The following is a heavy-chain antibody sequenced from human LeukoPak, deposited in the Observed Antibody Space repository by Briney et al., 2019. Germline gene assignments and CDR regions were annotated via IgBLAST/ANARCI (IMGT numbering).Heavy chain of an antibody. J-gene: IGHJ3*02. V-gene: IGHV3-7*01. CDR3: ARMDGGILLFSDAFDI. CDR2: IKQDGSEK. CDR1: GFTFSSYW. D-gene: IGHD2-21*02. Sequence: QPGGSLRLSCAVSGFTFSSYWMSWVRQAPGKGLEWVANIKQDGSEKYYVDSVKGRFTISRDNAKNSLYLQMNSLRAEDTAVYYCARMDGGILLFSDAFDIWGQGTMVTVSS.